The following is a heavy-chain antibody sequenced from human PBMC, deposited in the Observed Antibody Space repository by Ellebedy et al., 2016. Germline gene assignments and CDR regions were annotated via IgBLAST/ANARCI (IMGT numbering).Heavy chain of an antibody. Sequence: GGSLRLXXAASGFTFSSYGMHWVRQAPGKGLEWVAVISYDGSNKYYADSVKGRFTISRDNSKNTLYLQMNSLRAEDTAVYYCAGGGWLQVLTYWGQGTLVTVSS. D-gene: IGHD5-24*01. CDR1: GFTFSSYG. J-gene: IGHJ4*02. CDR3: AGGGWLQVLTY. V-gene: IGHV3-30*03. CDR2: ISYDGSNK.